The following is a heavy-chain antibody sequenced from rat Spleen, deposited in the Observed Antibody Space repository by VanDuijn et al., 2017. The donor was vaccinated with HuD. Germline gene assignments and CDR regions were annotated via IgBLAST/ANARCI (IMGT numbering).Heavy chain of an antibody. J-gene: IGHJ3*01. CDR2: ITSGGSNT. CDR3: AKVEVAWFAY. V-gene: IGHV5S10*01. CDR1: GFTFSSFT. D-gene: IGHD3-7*01. Sequence: EVQLVESGGGLLQPGRSLKLSCAASGFTFSSFTMAWVRQAPKKGLEWVATITSGGSNTYYPDSVKGRFTISRDNAKSTLYLQMDSLRSEDTATYYCAKVEVAWFAYWGQGTLVTVSS.